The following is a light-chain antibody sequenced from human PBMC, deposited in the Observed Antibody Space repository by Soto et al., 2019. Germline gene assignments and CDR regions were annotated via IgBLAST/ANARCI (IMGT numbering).Light chain of an antibody. J-gene: IGKJ5*01. Sequence: DVVMTQSPLSLPVTLGQPASTSCSSSQSLVYSDGDTYLSWFQQRPGQSPRRLLSQVSNRDSGVPDRFSGSGSGTDFTLKISSVEADDVAVYYCMQNTHWPITFGQGTRLEIK. CDR2: QVS. CDR1: QSLVYSDGDTY. V-gene: IGKV2-30*01. CDR3: MQNTHWPIT.